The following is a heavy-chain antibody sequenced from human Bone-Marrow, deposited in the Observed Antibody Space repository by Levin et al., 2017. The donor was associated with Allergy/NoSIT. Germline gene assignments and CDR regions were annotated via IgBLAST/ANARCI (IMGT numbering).Heavy chain of an antibody. CDR1: GGPFTSFT. D-gene: IGHD3-10*01. CDR2: VVPILNTA. J-gene: IGHJ6*03. V-gene: IGHV1-69*08. Sequence: KISCKASGGPFTSFTITWVRQAPGQGLEWMGGVVPILNTANYAQKFQGKVTITADKSTTTSYMDLSGLAPEDTAVYYCAILGGSGSYTLPDYYYYMDVWGKGTPVAVSS. CDR3: AILGGSGSYTLPDYYYYMDV.